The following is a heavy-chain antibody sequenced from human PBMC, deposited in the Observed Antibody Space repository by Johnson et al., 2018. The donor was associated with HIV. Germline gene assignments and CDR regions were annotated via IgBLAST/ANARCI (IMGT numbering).Heavy chain of an antibody. V-gene: IGHV3-11*04. D-gene: IGHD1-26*01. CDR3: ARFMGSTWSDASDI. CDR1: GFTFSDFY. CDR2: ISTSGSNI. J-gene: IGHJ3*02. Sequence: QVQLVESGGDSVKPGGSLRLSCTASGFTFSDFYMSWIRQAPGKGLEWVSYISTSGSNIYYADSVRGRFTISRDNAKNSLYLQMNFLRPEDTAVYYCARFMGSTWSDASDIWGQGTMVIVSS.